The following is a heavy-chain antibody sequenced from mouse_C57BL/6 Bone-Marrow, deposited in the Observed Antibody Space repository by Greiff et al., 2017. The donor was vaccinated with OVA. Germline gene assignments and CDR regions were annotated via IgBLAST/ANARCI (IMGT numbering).Heavy chain of an antibody. CDR3: AYYYGSSSWAMDY. CDR2: IDPANGNT. CDR1: GFNIKNTY. J-gene: IGHJ4*01. D-gene: IGHD1-1*01. V-gene: IGHV14-3*01. Sequence: VQLKQSVAELVRPGASVKLSCTASGFNIKNTYMHWVKQRPEQGLEWIGRIDPANGNTKYAPKFQGKATITADTSSNTAYLQLSSLTSEDTAIYYCAYYYGSSSWAMDYWGQGTSVTVSS.